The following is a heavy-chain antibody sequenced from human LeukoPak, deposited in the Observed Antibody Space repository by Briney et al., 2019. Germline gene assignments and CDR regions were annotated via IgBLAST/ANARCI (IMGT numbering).Heavy chain of an antibody. CDR1: GFTFSSYA. V-gene: IGHV3-23*01. J-gene: IGHJ5*02. CDR3: VKDRRNPYRPEGPFDP. CDR2: ISGSGGKT. D-gene: IGHD1-14*01. Sequence: PGGSLRLSCAASGFTFSSYAMSWVRQAPGKGLEWVSSISGSGGKTDYADSVEGRFTISRDNSKNTLYLQMNSLRPEDTALYYCVKDRRNPYRPEGPFDPWGQGTLVTVSS.